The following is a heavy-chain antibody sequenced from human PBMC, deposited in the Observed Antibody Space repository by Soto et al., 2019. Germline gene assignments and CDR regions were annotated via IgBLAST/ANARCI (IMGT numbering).Heavy chain of an antibody. CDR2: IWYDGSNK. J-gene: IGHJ3*02. CDR1: GFTFRSYG. D-gene: IGHD1-26*01. V-gene: IGHV3-33*01. Sequence: PGGSLRLSCAASGFTFRSYGMHWVRQAPGKGLEWVAVIWYDGSNKYYADSVKGRFTISRDNSKNTVYLQMNSLRDEDTAVYYCARATSGSFDALDMWGQGTMVTV. CDR3: ARATSGSFDALDM.